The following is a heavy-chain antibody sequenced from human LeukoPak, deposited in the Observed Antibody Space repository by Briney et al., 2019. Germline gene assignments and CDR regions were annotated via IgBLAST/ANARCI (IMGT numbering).Heavy chain of an antibody. Sequence: SETLSLTCAVSGGSISSGGYSWSWTRQPPGKGLEWIGYIYHSGSTYYNPSLKSRVTISVDRSKNQFSLKLSSVTAADTAVYYCARGGYCSSTSCYGGPNWFDPWGQGTLVTVSS. CDR3: ARGGYCSSTSCYGGPNWFDP. CDR2: IYHSGST. V-gene: IGHV4-30-2*01. CDR1: GGSISSGGYS. D-gene: IGHD2-2*01. J-gene: IGHJ5*02.